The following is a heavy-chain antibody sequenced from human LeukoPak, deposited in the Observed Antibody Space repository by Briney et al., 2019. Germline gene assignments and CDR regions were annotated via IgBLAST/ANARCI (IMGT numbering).Heavy chain of an antibody. CDR1: GFTFSSYS. D-gene: IGHD6-19*01. V-gene: IGHV3-21*01. Sequence: GGSLRLSCVASGFTFSSYSMNWVRQAPGKGLEWVSSISSSSSYIYYADSVKGRFTISRDNAKNSLYLQMNSLRAEDTAVYYCARGPDSSGWYLNYWGQGTLVTVSS. CDR3: ARGPDSSGWYLNY. CDR2: ISSSSSYI. J-gene: IGHJ4*02.